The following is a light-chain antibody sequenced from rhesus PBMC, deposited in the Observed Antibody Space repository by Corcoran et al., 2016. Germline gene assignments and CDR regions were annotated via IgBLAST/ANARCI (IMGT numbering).Light chain of an antibody. CDR3: QQSSNMLT. V-gene: IGKV3-24*04. CDR1: QSVGSY. CDR2: GAS. J-gene: IGKJ4*01. Sequence: ETVVTQSPATLSLSPGERATLSCRASQSVGSYLAWSQQKPGQAPRLLIYGASSRATGIPDRVSGSGSGTDFPLTISSLEPEDVGVYYCQQSSNMLTFGGGTKVELK.